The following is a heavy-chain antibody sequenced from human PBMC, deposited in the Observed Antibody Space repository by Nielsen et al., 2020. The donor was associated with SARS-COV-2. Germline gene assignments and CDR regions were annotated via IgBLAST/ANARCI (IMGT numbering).Heavy chain of an antibody. V-gene: IGHV1-69*04. CDR1: GGTFSSYA. Sequence: SVKVSCKASGGTFSSYAISWVRQAPGQGLEWMGRIIPILGIANYAQKFQGGVTITADKSTSTAYMELSSLRSEDTAVYYCARVRCSGGSCYFDYWGQGTLVTVSS. J-gene: IGHJ4*02. CDR2: IIPILGIA. CDR3: ARVRCSGGSCYFDY. D-gene: IGHD2-15*01.